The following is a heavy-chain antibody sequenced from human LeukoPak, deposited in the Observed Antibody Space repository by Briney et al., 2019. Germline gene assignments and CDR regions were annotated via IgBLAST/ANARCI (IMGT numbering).Heavy chain of an antibody. CDR1: GFTFSRYD. CDR3: ARDAGEGLQENYMDV. J-gene: IGHJ6*03. V-gene: IGHV3-30*03. Sequence: GGSLRLSCAASGFTFSRYDMHWVRQAPGKGLEWVAVISYDGSNKYYADSVKGRFTISRDNSKNTLYLQMNSLRAEDTAVYYCARDAGEGLQENYMDVWGKGTTVTVSS. CDR2: ISYDGSNK. D-gene: IGHD5-24*01.